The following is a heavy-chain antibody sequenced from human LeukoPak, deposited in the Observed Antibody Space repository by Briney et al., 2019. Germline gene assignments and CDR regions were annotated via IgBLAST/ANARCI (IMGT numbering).Heavy chain of an antibody. CDR3: ARDRTGRNTAQDDY. V-gene: IGHV4-39*02. D-gene: IGHD5-18*01. CDR1: GGSISSSSYY. Sequence: SETLSLTCTVSGGSISSSSYYWGWIRQPPGKGLEWIGSIYYSGSTYYNPSLKSRVTISVDTSKNQFSLKLSSVTAADTAVYYCARDRTGRNTAQDDYWGQGTLVTVSS. CDR2: IYYSGST. J-gene: IGHJ4*02.